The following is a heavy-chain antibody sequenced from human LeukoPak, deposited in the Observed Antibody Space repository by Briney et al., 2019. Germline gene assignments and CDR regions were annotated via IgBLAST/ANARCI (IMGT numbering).Heavy chain of an antibody. D-gene: IGHD6-19*01. CDR3: ARGLGSSGWYFVFDY. Sequence: GGSLRLSCAASGFTFSSYWMQWVRQAPGKGLVWVSRIDSDGSSTNYADSVKGRFTISRDNAKKSLYLQMNSLRGDDTAVYYCARGLGSSGWYFVFDYWGQGALVTVPS. CDR1: GFTFSSYW. V-gene: IGHV3-74*01. J-gene: IGHJ4*02. CDR2: IDSDGSST.